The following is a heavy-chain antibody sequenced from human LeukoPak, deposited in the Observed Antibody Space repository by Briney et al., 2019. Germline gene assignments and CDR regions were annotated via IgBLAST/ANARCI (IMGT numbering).Heavy chain of an antibody. D-gene: IGHD6-19*01. CDR3: AKAGSSGSFDS. J-gene: IGHJ4*02. CDR1: GFTFSNYA. V-gene: IGHV3-30*18. CDR2: ISYDGYNK. Sequence: GKSLRLSCAASGFTFSNYAMRWVRQASGKGLEWVALISYDGYNKYYADSVKGRFTISRDNSKNTLYLQMNSLRADDTAVYYCAKAGSSGSFDSWGQGTLVTVSS.